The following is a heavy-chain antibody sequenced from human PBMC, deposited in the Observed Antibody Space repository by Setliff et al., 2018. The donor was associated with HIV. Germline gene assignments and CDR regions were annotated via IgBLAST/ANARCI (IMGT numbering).Heavy chain of an antibody. V-gene: IGHV1-18*01. CDR1: GYNFTNYG. CDR3: AREKYGDKFDY. Sequence: ASVKVSCKASGYNFTNYGIGWVRQAPGQGLEYLGWIGTYSGNTDYAQSVQGRVTMTRDTSTGIVYMDLRSLRSDDTAMYYCAREKYGDKFDYWGQGTLVTVSS. CDR2: IGTYSGNT. D-gene: IGHD2-8*01. J-gene: IGHJ4*02.